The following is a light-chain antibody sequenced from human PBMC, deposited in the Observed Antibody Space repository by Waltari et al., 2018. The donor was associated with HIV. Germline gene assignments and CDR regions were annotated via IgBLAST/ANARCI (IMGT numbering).Light chain of an antibody. J-gene: IGKJ1*01. CDR3: QQYGISPRI. V-gene: IGKV3-20*01. Sequence: DIVLTQPPGTLPLSPGESATLSCRASESVNSDFLAWYQQRPGQAPRVLVYGASTRALGIPDRFSGSGSGTDFTLTISRLEPEDFAVYYCQQYGISPRIFGQGTKVE. CDR1: ESVNSDF. CDR2: GAS.